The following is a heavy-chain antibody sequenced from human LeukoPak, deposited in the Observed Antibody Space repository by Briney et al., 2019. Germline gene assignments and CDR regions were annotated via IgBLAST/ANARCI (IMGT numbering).Heavy chain of an antibody. CDR2: MNPNSGNT. J-gene: IGHJ4*02. CDR1: GYTFTSYD. V-gene: IGHV1-8*01. D-gene: IGHD2-15*01. CDR3: ARGRRYCSGGSCPPLY. Sequence: GASLKVSCKASGYTFTSYDINWVRQATGQGLEWMGWMNPNSGNTGYAQKFQGRVTMTRNTSISTAYMELSSLRSEDTAVYYCARGRRYCSGGSCPPLYWGQGTLVTVSS.